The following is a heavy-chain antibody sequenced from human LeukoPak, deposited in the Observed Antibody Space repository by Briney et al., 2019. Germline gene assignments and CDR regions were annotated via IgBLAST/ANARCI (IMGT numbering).Heavy chain of an antibody. J-gene: IGHJ3*02. CDR1: GGYISSYY. CDR2: IYYSGST. CDR3: ARVWSPLWFGDPGAFDI. V-gene: IGHV4-59*01. Sequence: PSETLSLTCTVSGGYISSYYWSWIRQPPGEGLEWIGYIYYSGSTNYNPSLKSRVTISVDTSKNQFSLKLSSVTAADTAVYYCARVWSPLWFGDPGAFDIWGQGTMVTVSS. D-gene: IGHD3-10*01.